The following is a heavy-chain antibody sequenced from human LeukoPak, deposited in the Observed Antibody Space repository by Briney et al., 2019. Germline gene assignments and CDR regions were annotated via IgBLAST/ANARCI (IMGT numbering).Heavy chain of an antibody. D-gene: IGHD4-17*01. J-gene: IGHJ4*02. CDR2: IWYDGSNK. Sequence: GGSLRLSCAASGFTFSSYGMHWVRQAPGKGLEWVAVIWYDGSNKYYADSVKGRFTISRDNSKNTLCLQMNSLRAEDTAVYYCARDGDYGDYGDYWGQGTLVTVSS. CDR3: ARDGDYGDYGDY. CDR1: GFTFSSYG. V-gene: IGHV3-33*01.